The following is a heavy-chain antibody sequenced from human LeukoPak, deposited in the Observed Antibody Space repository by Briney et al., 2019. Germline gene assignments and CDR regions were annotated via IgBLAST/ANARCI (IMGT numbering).Heavy chain of an antibody. V-gene: IGHV1-18*01. CDR2: ISAYNGNT. D-gene: IGHD3-22*01. CDR3: ARVLLIAPNSPLVY. J-gene: IGHJ4*02. CDR1: GYTFTSYG. Sequence: ASVTVSCKASGYTFTSYGIRWVRQAPGQGLEWMGWISAYNGNTNYAQKLQGRVTMTTDTSTSTAYMELRSLRSDDTAVYYCARVLLIAPNSPLVYWGQGTLVTVSS.